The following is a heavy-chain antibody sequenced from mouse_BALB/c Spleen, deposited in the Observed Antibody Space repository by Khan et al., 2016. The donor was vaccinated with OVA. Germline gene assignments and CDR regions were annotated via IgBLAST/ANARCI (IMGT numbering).Heavy chain of an antibody. CDR1: GYSFTDYN. D-gene: IGHD1-1*01. CDR2: IDPYNGGT. J-gene: IGHJ2*01. CDR3: GRTDYYGSSYYFDY. V-gene: IGHV1S135*01. Sequence: VQLKESGPELVKPGASVKVSCKASGYSFTDYNIFWVKQSHGKSLEWIGYIDPYNGGTSYNQKFEGKATLTVDKSSSTAFMHLSSLTSEDSAVFYWGRTDYYGSSYYFDYWGQGTTLTVSS.